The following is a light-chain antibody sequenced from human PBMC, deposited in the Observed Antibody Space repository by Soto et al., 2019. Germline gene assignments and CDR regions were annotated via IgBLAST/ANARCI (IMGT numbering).Light chain of an antibody. CDR3: AAWDVSLNGVV. V-gene: IGLV1-44*01. J-gene: IGLJ2*01. CDR1: ISNIGSNT. Sequence: QPVLTQPPSASGTPGQRVTISCSGGISNIGSNTVNWYQQLPGAAPKLLISTNNLRPSGVPDRFSGAKSGTSASLAISGLQSEDEAHYYCAAWDVSLNGVVFGGGTKLTVL. CDR2: TNN.